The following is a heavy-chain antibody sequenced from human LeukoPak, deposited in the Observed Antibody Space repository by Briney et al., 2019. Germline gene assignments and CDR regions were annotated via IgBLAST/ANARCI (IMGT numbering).Heavy chain of an antibody. CDR2: ISSTSSTI. J-gene: IGHJ4*02. CDR1: GFTFSSYE. D-gene: IGHD3-16*01. V-gene: IGHV3-48*03. CDR3: AKFWGGLDY. Sequence: GGSLRLSCAACGFTFSSYEMNWVRQAPGKGLEWVSYISSTSSTIYYADSVTGRFTISRDNSKFTLYLQMNSLRAEDTAVYYCAKFWGGLDYWGQGTLVTVSS.